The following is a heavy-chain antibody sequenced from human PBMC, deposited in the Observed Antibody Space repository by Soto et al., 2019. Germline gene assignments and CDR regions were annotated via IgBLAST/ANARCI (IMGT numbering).Heavy chain of an antibody. CDR1: GFTVSSKY. J-gene: IGHJ4*02. V-gene: IGHV3-53*05. D-gene: IGHD3-16*01. CDR2: IQSGGPT. Sequence: GGSLRLSCAASGFTVSSKYMSWVRQAPGKGLEWVSLIQSGGPTYYADSVKGRFTISRDNAKNSLHLQMNSLRAEDTALYYCVKDIRANWGSYFDNWGQGTLVTVSS. CDR3: VKDIRANWGSYFDN.